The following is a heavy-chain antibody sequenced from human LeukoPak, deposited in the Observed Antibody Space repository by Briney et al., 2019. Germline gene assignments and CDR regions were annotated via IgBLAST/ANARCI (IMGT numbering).Heavy chain of an antibody. CDR1: GFTVSSKY. CDR2: IYSGGST. CDR3: ARVGTYDAFDI. J-gene: IGHJ3*02. D-gene: IGHD3-10*01. V-gene: IGHV3-66*01. Sequence: GGSLRLSCVVSGFTVSSKYMSWVRQAPGKGLERVSVIYSGGSTYYADSVKGRFTISRDNSKNMLYLQMNSLRAEDTAVYYCARVGTYDAFDIWGQGTTVTVSS.